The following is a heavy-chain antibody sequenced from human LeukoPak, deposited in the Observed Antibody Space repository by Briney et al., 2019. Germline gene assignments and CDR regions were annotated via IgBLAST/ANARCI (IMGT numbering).Heavy chain of an antibody. Sequence: EASVKVSCKASGYTFTSYGISWVRQAPGQGLEWMGWISAYNGNTNYAQKLQGRVTMTTDTSTSTAYMELRSLRSDDTAVYYCARDGDSSGYRNAFDIWGQGTMVTVPS. V-gene: IGHV1-18*01. D-gene: IGHD3-22*01. CDR2: ISAYNGNT. J-gene: IGHJ3*02. CDR1: GYTFTSYG. CDR3: ARDGDSSGYRNAFDI.